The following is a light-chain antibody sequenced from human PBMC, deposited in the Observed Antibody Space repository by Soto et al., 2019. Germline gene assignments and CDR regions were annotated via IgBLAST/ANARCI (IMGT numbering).Light chain of an antibody. CDR1: QSVSSN. CDR2: GAS. CDR3: QQYNDWPPYT. J-gene: IGKJ1*01. Sequence: EIVMTQSPATLSVSPGERATLSCRASQSVSSNLVWYQQKSGQAPRLLIYGASTRATGIPARFSGSGSGTEFTLTISSLQSEDFAAYYCQQYNDWPPYTFGQGTKVDIK. V-gene: IGKV3-15*01.